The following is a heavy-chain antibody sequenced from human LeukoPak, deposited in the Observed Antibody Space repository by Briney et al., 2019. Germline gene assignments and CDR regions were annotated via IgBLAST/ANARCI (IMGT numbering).Heavy chain of an antibody. V-gene: IGHV4-4*07. Sequence: HPSETLSLTCTVSGGSISSYYWSWIRQPAGKGLVWIGHIYTSESTNYNPSLKSRVTMSVDTSKNQFSLKLTSVTAADTAVYYCARGLYGDSGYWGQGTLVTVSS. CDR2: IYTSEST. CDR1: GGSISSYY. CDR3: ARGLYGDSGY. D-gene: IGHD4-17*01. J-gene: IGHJ4*02.